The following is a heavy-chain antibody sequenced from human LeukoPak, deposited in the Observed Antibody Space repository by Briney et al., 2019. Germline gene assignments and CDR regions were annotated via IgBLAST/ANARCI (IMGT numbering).Heavy chain of an antibody. CDR2: ISGDKGPT. J-gene: IGHJ4*02. CDR1: GGTFNSYA. CDR3: ARGGYSDY. D-gene: IGHD3-10*01. Sequence: ASVKVSCKASGGTFNSYAISWVRQARGQGLEWVGWISGDKGPTYYAPKLQDRVTLTTDSSTSTAYMELRNLRPDDTAVYYCARGGYSDYWGQGTLVTVSS. V-gene: IGHV1-18*01.